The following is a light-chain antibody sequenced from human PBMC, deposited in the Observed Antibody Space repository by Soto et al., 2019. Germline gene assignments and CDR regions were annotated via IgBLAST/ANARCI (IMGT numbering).Light chain of an antibody. Sequence: DIQMTQSPSSLSASVGDRVSFTCRASQDIDGYLAWYQQRPGEAPESLIFGASNLLHEAPSKFSGSGSGSDFTLTISSLQPEDSATYFCQQYKSHPPTFGQGTKLEI. CDR2: GAS. CDR1: QDIDGY. CDR3: QQYKSHPPT. V-gene: IGKV1-16*02. J-gene: IGKJ2*01.